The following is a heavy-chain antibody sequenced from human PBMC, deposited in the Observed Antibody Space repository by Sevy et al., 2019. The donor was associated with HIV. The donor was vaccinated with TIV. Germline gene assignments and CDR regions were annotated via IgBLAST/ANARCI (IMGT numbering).Heavy chain of an antibody. CDR2: IWNDGSNK. J-gene: IGHJ4*02. D-gene: IGHD3-10*02. V-gene: IGHV3-33*01. CDR1: GFTFSSYG. Sequence: GGSLRLSCAASGFTFSSYGMQWVRQAPGKGLEWVAVIWNDGSNKYYADSVKGRFTTSRDNSSNTLYLQMNRLRAEDTAVYYCARDVRGEGIRPGDLDYWGQGTLVTVSS. CDR3: ARDVRGEGIRPGDLDY.